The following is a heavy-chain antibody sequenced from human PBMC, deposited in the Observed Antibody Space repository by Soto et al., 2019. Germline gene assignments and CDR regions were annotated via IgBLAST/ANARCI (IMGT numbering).Heavy chain of an antibody. V-gene: IGHV3-23*01. Sequence: PGGSLRLSCVASGFTFSSYAMSWVRQAPGKGLEWVSAIRSSADYTYYADSVKGRFTISRDNFKNTLYLQMTSLRAEDTAIYYCAKDDQAGYGDYSFFDYWGQGTLVTVSS. CDR2: IRSSADYT. D-gene: IGHD4-17*01. J-gene: IGHJ4*02. CDR1: GFTFSSYA. CDR3: AKDDQAGYGDYSFFDY.